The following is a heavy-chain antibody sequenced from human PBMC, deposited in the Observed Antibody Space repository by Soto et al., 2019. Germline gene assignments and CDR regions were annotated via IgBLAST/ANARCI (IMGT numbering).Heavy chain of an antibody. J-gene: IGHJ6*03. Sequence: ASETLSLTCTVSGGSISSYYWSWIRQPPGKGLEWIGYIYYSGSTNYNPSLKSRVTISVDTSKNQFSLKLSSVTAADTAVYYCARVVRTVTTYYYYYMDVWGKGTTVTVSS. CDR1: GGSISSYY. D-gene: IGHD4-4*01. CDR2: IYYSGST. CDR3: ARVVRTVTTYYYYYMDV. V-gene: IGHV4-59*01.